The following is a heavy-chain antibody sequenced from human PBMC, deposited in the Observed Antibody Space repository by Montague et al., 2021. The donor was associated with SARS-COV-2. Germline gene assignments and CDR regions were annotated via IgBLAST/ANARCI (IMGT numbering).Heavy chain of an antibody. D-gene: IGHD3-9*01. CDR2: IYSNDEK. V-gene: IGHV2-5*01. CDR1: GFSLSTPNVG. Sequence: VIPTQTLTLTCTFSGFSLSTPNVGVGWIRQPPGKALEWVAVIYSNDEKRYSPSLRNRLTITKDTAKNQVVLSLTYVDPADTATYYCAHLIRYYDIFTGIPFDYWGQGSQVTVSS. J-gene: IGHJ4*02. CDR3: AHLIRYYDIFTGIPFDY.